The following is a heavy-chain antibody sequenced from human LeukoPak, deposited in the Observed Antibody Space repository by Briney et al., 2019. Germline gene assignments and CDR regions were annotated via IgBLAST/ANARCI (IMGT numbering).Heavy chain of an antibody. CDR3: ARGPPYDYGDYDPVY. CDR1: GYTFTSYG. J-gene: IGHJ4*02. V-gene: IGHV1-18*04. CDR2: ISAYNGNT. Sequence: ASVKVSCKASGYTFTSYGISWVRQAPGQGLEWMGWISAYNGNTNYAQKLQGRVTMTTDTSTSTAYMELRSLRSDDTAVYYCARGPPYDYGDYDPVYWGQGTLVTVSP. D-gene: IGHD4-17*01.